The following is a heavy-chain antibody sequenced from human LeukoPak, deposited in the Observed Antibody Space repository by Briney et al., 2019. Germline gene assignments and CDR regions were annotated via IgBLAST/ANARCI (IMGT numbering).Heavy chain of an antibody. V-gene: IGHV3-23*01. Sequence: GGSLRLSCAGSGFIFSSYAMSWVRQAPGKGLEWVSGISSRGDSTYYADSVRGRFTISRDNSKNTLYLQVNSLRAEDTALYYCAKSRNGYILNAFDVWGRGTTVTASS. CDR2: ISSRGDST. D-gene: IGHD5-18*01. CDR1: GFIFSSYA. J-gene: IGHJ3*01. CDR3: AKSRNGYILNAFDV.